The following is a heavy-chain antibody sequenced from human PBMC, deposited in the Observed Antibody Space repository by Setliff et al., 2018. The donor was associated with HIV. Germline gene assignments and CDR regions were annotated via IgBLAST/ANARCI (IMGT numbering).Heavy chain of an antibody. V-gene: IGHV2-5*02. D-gene: IGHD3-10*01. CDR1: GFSLATDGVS. CDR2: IYWDGDT. CDR3: AHVNSFRSVYFDS. J-gene: IGHJ4*01. Sequence: SGPTLVNPTETLTLTCAFSGFSLATDGVSLGWIRQPPGEGPEWLALIYWDGDTRYNPSLKGRLTVTKATSNNHVVLMMSNMDPADTATYFCAHVNSFRSVYFDSWGEGMLVTVSS.